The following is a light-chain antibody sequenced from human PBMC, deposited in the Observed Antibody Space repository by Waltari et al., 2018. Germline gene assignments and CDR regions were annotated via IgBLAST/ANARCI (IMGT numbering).Light chain of an antibody. CDR3: QQYYSAPWT. CDR1: PSVLDSSKNKNY. CDR2: WAS. J-gene: IGKJ1*01. Sequence: DIVMTQSPDSLAVSLGGSATINCKSRPSVLDSSKNKNYLAWYQQKPGQSPKLIFYWASTRESGVPDRFSASGSATDFTLTISSLQAEDVAAFYCQQYYSAPWTFGQGTKVEVK. V-gene: IGKV4-1*01.